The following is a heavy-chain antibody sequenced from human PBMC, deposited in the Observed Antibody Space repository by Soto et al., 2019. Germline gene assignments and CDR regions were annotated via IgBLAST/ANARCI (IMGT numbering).Heavy chain of an antibody. CDR1: GFTFSSYA. D-gene: IGHD4-17*01. V-gene: IGHV3-23*01. J-gene: IGHJ4*02. CDR3: ANDRYGDYDFDY. CDR2: ITSGGST. Sequence: GGSLRLSCAASGFTFSSYATNWVRQAPGKGLEWISSITSGGSTYYADSVKGRFTISRDNSKNTLYLLMNSLRVEDTAVYYCANDRYGDYDFDYWGQGTLVTVSS.